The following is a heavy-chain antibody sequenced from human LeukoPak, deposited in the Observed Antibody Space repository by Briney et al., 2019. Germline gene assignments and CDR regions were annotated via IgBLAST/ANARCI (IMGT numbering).Heavy chain of an antibody. CDR2: INHSGST. Sequence: SETLSLTCAVYGGSFSGYYWSWIRQPPGKGLEWIGEINHSGSTNYNPSLKSRVTISVDTSKNQLSLKLSSVTAADTAVYYCARGAHYYGSGSYYLQYGMDVWGQGTTVTVSS. D-gene: IGHD3-10*01. CDR3: ARGAHYYGSGSYYLQYGMDV. CDR1: GGSFSGYY. V-gene: IGHV4-34*01. J-gene: IGHJ6*02.